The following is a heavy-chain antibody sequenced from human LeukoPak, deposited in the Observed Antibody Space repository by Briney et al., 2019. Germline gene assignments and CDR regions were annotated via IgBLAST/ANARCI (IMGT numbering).Heavy chain of an antibody. V-gene: IGHV1-69*13. CDR3: ARGQYSYGHGDFDY. CDR2: IIPIFGTA. D-gene: IGHD5-18*01. J-gene: IGHJ4*02. CDR1: GDTFSSYA. Sequence: SVKVSCKTSGDTFSSYAISWVRQAPGQGLEWMGGIIPIFGTANYAQKFQGRVTITADESTSTAYMELSSLRSEDTAVYYCARGQYSYGHGDFDYWGQGTLVTVSS.